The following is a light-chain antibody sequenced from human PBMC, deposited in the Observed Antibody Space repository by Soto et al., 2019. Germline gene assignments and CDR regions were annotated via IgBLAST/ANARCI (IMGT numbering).Light chain of an antibody. CDR1: SSDVGGYNY. CDR2: DVN. Sequence: QSALTQPPSASGSPGQSVTISCTGTSSDVGGYNYVSWYQQHPGKAPKVMIYDVNKRPSGVPDRFSGSKSGNTASLTVSGLQAEDEGDYHCSSHAGGQNVVFGGGTQLTVL. V-gene: IGLV2-8*01. J-gene: IGLJ2*01. CDR3: SSHAGGQNVV.